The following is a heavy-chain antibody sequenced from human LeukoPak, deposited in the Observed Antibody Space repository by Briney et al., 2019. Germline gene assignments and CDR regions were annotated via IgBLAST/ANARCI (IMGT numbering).Heavy chain of an antibody. V-gene: IGHV3-21*01. CDR3: AREPGYCSSTTCYMVYGMDV. CDR1: GFTFSSYS. J-gene: IGHJ6*02. CDR2: ISSSSSYI. Sequence: PGGSLRLSCAASGFTFSSYSMNWVRQAPGKGLEWASSISSSSSYIYYADSVKGRFTISRDNAKNSLYLQMNSLRDEDTAVYYCAREPGYCSSTTCYMVYGMDVWGQGTTVTVSS. D-gene: IGHD2-2*02.